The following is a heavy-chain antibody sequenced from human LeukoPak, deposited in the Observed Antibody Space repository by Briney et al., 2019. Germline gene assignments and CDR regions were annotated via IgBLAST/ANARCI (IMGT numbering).Heavy chain of an antibody. Sequence: GGSLRLSCAASGFMFSSYEMNWVRQAPGKGLEWVSYIRSRGGTIYYADSVKGRFTISRDNAKNSLYLQMNSLRAEDTAVYYCARDFGRWFLDYWDQGTLVNVSS. D-gene: IGHD4-23*01. J-gene: IGHJ4*02. V-gene: IGHV3-48*03. CDR1: GFMFSSYE. CDR3: ARDFGRWFLDY. CDR2: IRSRGGTI.